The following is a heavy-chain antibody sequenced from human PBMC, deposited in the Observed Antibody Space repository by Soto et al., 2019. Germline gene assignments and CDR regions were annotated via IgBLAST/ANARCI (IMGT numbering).Heavy chain of an antibody. CDR3: ARGAIAAAADY. Sequence: SVTKSLTCTVAGGSITSNSCFWAWKSKPPGKGLEWIGSIYYSGTTYYNPSLKSRVTISVDRSKNQFSLKLSSVTAADTAVYYCARGAIAAAADYWGQGTLVSVSS. D-gene: IGHD6-13*01. CDR1: GGSITSNSCF. CDR2: IYYSGTT. J-gene: IGHJ4*02. V-gene: IGHV4-39*07.